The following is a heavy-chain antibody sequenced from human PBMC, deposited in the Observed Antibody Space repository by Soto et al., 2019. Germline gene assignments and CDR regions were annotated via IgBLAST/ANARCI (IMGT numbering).Heavy chain of an antibody. CDR2: ISESGGTT. V-gene: IGHV3-23*01. CDR3: ARGSSTWPD. J-gene: IGHJ4*02. CDR1: GFTFSSYA. D-gene: IGHD6-13*01. Sequence: GGSLRLSCAASGFTFSSYAMSWVHQAPGKGLEWVSSISESGGTTYYADSVKGRFTISRDSSKNTLYLQMNSLRAEDTAIYYCARGSSTWPDWGQGALVTVSS.